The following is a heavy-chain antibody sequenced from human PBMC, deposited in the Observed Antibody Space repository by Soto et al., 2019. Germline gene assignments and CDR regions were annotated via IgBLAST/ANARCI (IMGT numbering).Heavy chain of an antibody. CDR1: GFTFSSYA. Sequence: GGSLRLSCAASGFTFSSYAMHWVRQAPGKGLEWVAVISYDGSNKYYADSVKGRFTISRDNSKNTLYLQMNSLRAEDTAVYYCARDTYDSSGYYGLWGQGTLVTVSS. D-gene: IGHD3-22*01. CDR2: ISYDGSNK. V-gene: IGHV3-30-3*01. CDR3: ARDTYDSSGYYGL. J-gene: IGHJ4*02.